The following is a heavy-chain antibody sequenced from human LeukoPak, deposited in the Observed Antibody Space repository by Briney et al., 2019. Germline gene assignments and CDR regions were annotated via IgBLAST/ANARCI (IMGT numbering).Heavy chain of an antibody. CDR3: ARVGQQLSNWFDP. D-gene: IGHD6-13*01. CDR2: INHSGST. J-gene: IGHJ5*02. CDR1: GGSFSGYY. V-gene: IGHV4-34*01. Sequence: SETLSLTCAVYGGSFSGYYWSWIRQPPGKGLEWIGEINHSGSTNYNPSLRSRVTISVDTSKNQFSLKLSSVTAADTAVYYCARVGQQLSNWFDPWGQGTLVTVSS.